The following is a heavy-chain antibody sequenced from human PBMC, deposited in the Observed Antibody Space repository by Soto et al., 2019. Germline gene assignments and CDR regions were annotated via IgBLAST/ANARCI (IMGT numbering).Heavy chain of an antibody. Sequence: EVQLLESGGGLVKPGGSLRLSCAASGFTFSSYAMTWVRQAPGKGLEWVSSISASRGNTYYADSVKGRFTVSRDNSKNTLFLQMSCLRAEDTAVYYCAKVKHLVVVTAIPYYVDSWGQGTLVRVSS. D-gene: IGHD2-21*02. V-gene: IGHV3-23*01. CDR2: ISASRGNT. CDR3: AKVKHLVVVTAIPYYVDS. J-gene: IGHJ4*02. CDR1: GFTFSSYA.